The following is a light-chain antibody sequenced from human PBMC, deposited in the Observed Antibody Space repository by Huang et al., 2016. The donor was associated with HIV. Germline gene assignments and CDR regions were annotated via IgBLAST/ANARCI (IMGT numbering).Light chain of an antibody. V-gene: IGKV3-11*01. CDR1: QSVSSY. CDR2: DSS. Sequence: EIVLTQSPATLSLSPGESATLSCRASQSVSSYLAWYQQKPGQAPRLLIYDSSNRATGIPARFSGSGSGTYFTLTISSLEPEDFAVYYCQQRSNWPPVFTFGPGTKVDIK. J-gene: IGKJ3*01. CDR3: QQRSNWPPVFT.